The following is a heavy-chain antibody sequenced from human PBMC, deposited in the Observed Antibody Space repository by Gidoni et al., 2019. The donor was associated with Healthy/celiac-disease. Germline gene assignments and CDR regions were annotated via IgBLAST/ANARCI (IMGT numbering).Heavy chain of an antibody. CDR2: IYYSGST. J-gene: IGHJ1*01. CDR1: GGSISSSSYY. CDR3: ARGEYFQH. Sequence: QLQLQESGPGLVKPSETLSLTCTVSGGSISSSSYYWGWIRQRPGKGLEWIGSIYYSGSTYYNPSLKSRVTISVDTSKNQFSLKLSSVTAADTAVYYCARGEYFQHWGQGTLVTVSS. V-gene: IGHV4-39*07.